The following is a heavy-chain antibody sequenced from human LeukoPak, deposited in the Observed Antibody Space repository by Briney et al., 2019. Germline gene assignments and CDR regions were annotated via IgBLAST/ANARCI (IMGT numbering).Heavy chain of an antibody. CDR1: GYTFTSYG. J-gene: IGHJ6*03. CDR3: ARADVVVPAAIRHYYYYMDV. D-gene: IGHD2-2*02. Sequence: ASVKVSCKASGYTFTSYGISWVRQAPGQGLEWMGWISAYNGNTNYAQKLQGRVTMTTDTSTSTAYMELRSLRSDDTAVYYCARADVVVPAAIRHYYYYMDVWGKGTTVTVSS. CDR2: ISAYNGNT. V-gene: IGHV1-18*01.